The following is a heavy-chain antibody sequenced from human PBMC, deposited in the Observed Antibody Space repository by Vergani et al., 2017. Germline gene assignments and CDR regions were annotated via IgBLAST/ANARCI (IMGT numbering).Heavy chain of an antibody. D-gene: IGHD6-13*01. V-gene: IGHV3-23*01. CDR3: AKGNRGAAGINYFDY. CDR2: ISGSAGST. J-gene: IGHJ4*02. Sequence: EVQLLESGGGLVQPGGSLRLSCAASGFTFSSNAMSWVRQAPGKGLEWVSTISGSAGSTYYADSVKGRFSISRDNSKNTLYLQMNSLRAEDTAVYYCAKGNRGAAGINYFDYWGQGTLVTXSS. CDR1: GFTFSSNA.